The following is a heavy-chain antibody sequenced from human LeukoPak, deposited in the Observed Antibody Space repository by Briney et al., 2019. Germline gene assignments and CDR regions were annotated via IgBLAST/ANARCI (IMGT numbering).Heavy chain of an antibody. J-gene: IGHJ3*01. CDR1: GGSISSSY. Sequence: SETLSLTCTVSGGSISSSYWSWIRQPPGEGLEWIGYIYYTGNTNYNPSLKSRVTISLDASKSQFSLKLSSVTAADTAMYYCARVNIAVAGDASDVWGRGTMVTVSS. D-gene: IGHD6-19*01. CDR2: IYYTGNT. V-gene: IGHV4-59*01. CDR3: ARVNIAVAGDASDV.